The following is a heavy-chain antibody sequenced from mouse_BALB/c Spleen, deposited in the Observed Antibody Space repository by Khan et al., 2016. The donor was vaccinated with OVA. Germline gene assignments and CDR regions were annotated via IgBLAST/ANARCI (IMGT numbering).Heavy chain of an antibody. Sequence: QIQLVQSGPELKKPGETVKISCKASDYTFTDYVMNWVKQAPGKGLRWMGWINTYTGEPTYADDFKGRFAFSLETSASTAYLQINNLKNEDMATYFCARFHGGYWGQGTTLTVSS. J-gene: IGHJ2*01. V-gene: IGHV9-1*02. CDR1: DYTFTDYV. CDR2: INTYTGEP. CDR3: ARFHGGY.